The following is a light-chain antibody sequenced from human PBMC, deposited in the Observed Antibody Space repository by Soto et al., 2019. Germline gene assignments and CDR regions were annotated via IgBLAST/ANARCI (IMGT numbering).Light chain of an antibody. CDR2: EVS. CDR3: SSNAATYYLG. CDR1: SSDVGGYND. Sequence: QAVVTQPPSASGSPGPSVTISCTGTSSDVGGYNDVSWYQQHPGKAPNVIIYEVSKRPSGVPDRFFGSKSGNTASLTVSGVQAEYEADYYCSSNAATYYLGFGGGTNVTVL. J-gene: IGLJ2*01. V-gene: IGLV2-8*01.